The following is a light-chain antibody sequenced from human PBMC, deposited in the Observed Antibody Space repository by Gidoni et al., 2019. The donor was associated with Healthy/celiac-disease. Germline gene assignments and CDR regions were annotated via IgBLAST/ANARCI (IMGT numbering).Light chain of an antibody. CDR1: QSISSY. J-gene: IGKJ1*01. CDR2: AAS. V-gene: IGKV1-39*01. CDR3: QQSYSTPRT. Sequence: DIQLTQSPSSLSASVGDRVTINVRASQSISSYLNWYQQKPGKAPKLLIYAASSLQSGVPSRFSGSGSGTDFTLTISSLQPEDFATYYCQQSYSTPRTFXXXTKVEIK.